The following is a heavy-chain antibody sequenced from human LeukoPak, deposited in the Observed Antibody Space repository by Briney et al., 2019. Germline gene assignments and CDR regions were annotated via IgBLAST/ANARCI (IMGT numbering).Heavy chain of an antibody. V-gene: IGHV3-23*01. CDR2: INGGGNTT. CDR3: TKELHVAVAVADYYYFYMDV. CDR1: GFAFSSFA. J-gene: IGHJ6*03. D-gene: IGHD6-19*01. Sequence: GGSLRLSCAASGFAFSSFAMGWVRQSPGKGLEWLSTINGGGNTTFYADSVKGRFTISRDNSKDTLYLHMDSLRPDDTAIYYCTKELHVAVAVADYYYFYMDVWGRGTAVTVSS.